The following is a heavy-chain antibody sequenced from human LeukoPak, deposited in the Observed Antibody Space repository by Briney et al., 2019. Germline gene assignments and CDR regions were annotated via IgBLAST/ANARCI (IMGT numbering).Heavy chain of an antibody. CDR2: IISTGGST. CDR3: AKGYSSGWRTYFDY. J-gene: IGHJ4*02. V-gene: IGHV3-23*01. Sequence: GGSLRLFCAASGFTFSSCAMSWGRQAPGKGLEWVSGIISTGGSTYYADSVKGRFTISRDNSKSTLSLQMDSLRAEDTAVYYCAKGYSSGWRTYFDYWGQGTLVTVSS. D-gene: IGHD6-19*01. CDR1: GFTFSSCA.